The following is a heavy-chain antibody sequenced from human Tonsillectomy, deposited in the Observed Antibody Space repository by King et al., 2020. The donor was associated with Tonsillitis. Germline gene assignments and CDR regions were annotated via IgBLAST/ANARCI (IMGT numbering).Heavy chain of an antibody. CDR3: ATYRVGAFPNY. J-gene: IGHJ4*02. Sequence: QLVQSGAEVKKPGSSVKVSCKASGGTFNVYAISWVRQAPGQGLEWMGGIIPIFGTTQYAQKFQGRVTITAGKSTSTAYMDLSSLRSEDTAFYYCATYRVGAFPNYWGQGTLVTVSS. CDR1: GGTFNVYA. V-gene: IGHV1-69*14. D-gene: IGHD1-26*01. CDR2: IIPIFGTT.